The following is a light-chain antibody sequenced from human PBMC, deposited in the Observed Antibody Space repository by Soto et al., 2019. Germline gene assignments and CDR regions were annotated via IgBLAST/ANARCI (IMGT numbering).Light chain of an antibody. CDR3: QQYNNWPPYT. J-gene: IGKJ2*01. Sequence: EKVMTQSPATLSVSPGERATLSCRASQSVSSNLAWYQQKPGQAPRLLIYGASTRATGIPARFSGSVSGTEFTLTISSLQSEDFAVYYCQQYNNWPPYTFGQGKKLEIK. CDR1: QSVSSN. V-gene: IGKV3-15*01. CDR2: GAS.